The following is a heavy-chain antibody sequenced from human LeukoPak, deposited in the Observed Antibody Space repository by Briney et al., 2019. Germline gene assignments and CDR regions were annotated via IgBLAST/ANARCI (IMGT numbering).Heavy chain of an antibody. D-gene: IGHD3-16*02. V-gene: IGHV4-4*07. J-gene: IGHJ4*02. Sequence: ASETLSLTCTVSSGSINSYYWGWVRQPAWRGLEWIGRIYTTGNTNYNPSLKSRLTMSVDTSKRQFSLNLRSVTAADTAIYYCARQGYTASHYFLDYWSQGTLVTVSS. CDR2: IYTTGNT. CDR3: ARQGYTASHYFLDY. CDR1: SGSINSYY.